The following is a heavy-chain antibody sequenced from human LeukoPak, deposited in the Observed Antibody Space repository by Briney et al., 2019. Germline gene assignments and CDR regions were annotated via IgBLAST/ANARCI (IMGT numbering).Heavy chain of an antibody. Sequence: ASVKVSCKAPGYTFTSSYMHWVRQAPGQGFEWMGVINPSGGSTTYAQKFQGRVTMTGDTSTSTVYMELSSLRSEDTAVYYCARDDGYGDYVVGAFNLWGQGTRVTVSP. D-gene: IGHD4-17*01. J-gene: IGHJ3*01. CDR3: ARDDGYGDYVVGAFNL. CDR2: INPSGGST. V-gene: IGHV1-46*01. CDR1: GYTFTSSY.